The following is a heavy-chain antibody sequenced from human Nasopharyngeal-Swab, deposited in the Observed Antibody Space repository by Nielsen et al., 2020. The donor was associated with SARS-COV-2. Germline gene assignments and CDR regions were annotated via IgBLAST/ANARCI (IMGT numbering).Heavy chain of an antibody. CDR2: IIPIFGTA. V-gene: IGHV1-69*13. CDR3: ARDLYYDSSGHWYYYYGMDV. CDR1: GGTFSSYA. Sequence: SVKVSCKASGGTFSSYAISWVRHAPGQGLEWMGGIIPIFGTANYAQKFQGRVTITADESTSTAYMELSSLRSEDTAVYYCARDLYYDSSGHWYYYYGMDVWGQGTTVTVSS. J-gene: IGHJ6*02. D-gene: IGHD3-22*01.